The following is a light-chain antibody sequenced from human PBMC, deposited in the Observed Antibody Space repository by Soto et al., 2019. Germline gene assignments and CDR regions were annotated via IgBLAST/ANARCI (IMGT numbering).Light chain of an antibody. V-gene: IGKV1-33*01. CDR3: QQYDNLPRA. CDR2: DAS. CDR1: QDISNY. Sequence: DIQMTQSPSSLSASVGDRVTITCQASQDISNYLNWYQQKPGKAPKLLIYDASNLETGVPSRFSGSGSGTDFTFTISSLQPEDIATYYCQQYDNLPRAFGQGTKVGIQ. J-gene: IGKJ1*01.